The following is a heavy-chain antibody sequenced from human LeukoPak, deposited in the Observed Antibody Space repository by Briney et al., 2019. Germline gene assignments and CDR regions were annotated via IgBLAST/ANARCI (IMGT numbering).Heavy chain of an antibody. CDR3: AKGIAAAGTPVY. CDR2: IRYDGSHK. CDR1: GFTFSSYG. D-gene: IGHD6-13*01. V-gene: IGHV3-30*02. J-gene: IGHJ4*02. Sequence: PGGSLRLSCAASGFTFSSYGMHWVRQPPGQGVEGVAFIRYDGSHKYYADSVKGRFTISRDNSKNTLYLQLNSLRAEDTAVYYCAKGIAAAGTPVYWGQGTLVTVSS.